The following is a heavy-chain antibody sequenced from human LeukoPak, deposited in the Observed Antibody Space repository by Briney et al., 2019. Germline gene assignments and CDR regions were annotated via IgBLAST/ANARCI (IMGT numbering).Heavy chain of an antibody. CDR3: ARDHEGGNKRYNWFDP. Sequence: ASVKVSCKASGYTFTSYYMHWVRQAPGQGLEWMRMINPTGGSTGYAQKFQGRVTMTRDMSTSTVYMELSSLRSEDTAVYYCARDHEGGNKRYNWFDPWGQGTLVTVSS. D-gene: IGHD4-23*01. CDR2: INPTGGST. CDR1: GYTFTSYY. V-gene: IGHV1-46*01. J-gene: IGHJ5*02.